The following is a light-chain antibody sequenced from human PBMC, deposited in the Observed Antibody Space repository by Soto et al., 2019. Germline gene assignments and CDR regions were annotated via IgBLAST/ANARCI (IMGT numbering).Light chain of an antibody. CDR2: AAS. Sequence: DIQMTQSPSSLSASVGDRVTITCRASQSISSYLNWYEQKPGKAPNLVIYAASSLQSGVPSRFSGSGSGTDFTLTISSLQPEDFATYYCQQSYSTPWTFGQGTKVEIK. J-gene: IGKJ1*01. CDR3: QQSYSTPWT. V-gene: IGKV1-39*01. CDR1: QSISSY.